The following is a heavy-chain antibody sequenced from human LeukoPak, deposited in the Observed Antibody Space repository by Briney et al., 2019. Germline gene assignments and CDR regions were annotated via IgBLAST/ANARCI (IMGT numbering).Heavy chain of an antibody. D-gene: IGHD3-10*01. Sequence: PSETLSLTCIVSGGSISSTSYYWGWIRQPPGKGLEWIGCVYYSGSTYYNPSLKSRVTISVDTSKDQFSLKLFSVTAADTAVYYCAANHYGSGGYYPFDYWGQGTLVTVSS. CDR2: VYYSGST. V-gene: IGHV4-39*07. CDR3: AANHYGSGGYYPFDY. J-gene: IGHJ4*02. CDR1: GGSISSTSYY.